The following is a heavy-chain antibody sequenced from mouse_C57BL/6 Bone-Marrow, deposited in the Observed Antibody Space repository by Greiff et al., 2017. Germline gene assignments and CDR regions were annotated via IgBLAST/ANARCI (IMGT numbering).Heavy chain of an antibody. CDR1: GFTFSSYT. D-gene: IGHD1-1*01. V-gene: IGHV5-9*01. Sequence: EVQVVESGGGLVKPGGSLKLSCAASGFTFSSYTMSWVRQTPEKRLEWVATISGGGGNTYYPDSVKGRFTISRDNAKNTLYLQMSSLRSEDTALYYCARQGYYGSSYGKDYAMDYWGQGTSVTVSS. J-gene: IGHJ4*01. CDR2: ISGGGGNT. CDR3: ARQGYYGSSYGKDYAMDY.